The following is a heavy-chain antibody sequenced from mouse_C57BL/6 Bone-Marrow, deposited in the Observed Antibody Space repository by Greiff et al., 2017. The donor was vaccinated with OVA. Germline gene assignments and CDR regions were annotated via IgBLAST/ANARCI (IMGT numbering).Heavy chain of an antibody. CDR2: ISYDGSN. Sequence: EVKLVESGPGLVKPSQSLSLTCSVTGYSITSGYYWNWIRQFPGNKLEWMGYISYDGSNNYNPSLKNRISITRDTSKNQFFLKLNSVTTEDTATYYCASEDYYIGFAYWGQGTLVTVSA. V-gene: IGHV3-6*01. J-gene: IGHJ3*01. CDR3: ASEDYYIGFAY. CDR1: GYSITSGYY. D-gene: IGHD2-12*01.